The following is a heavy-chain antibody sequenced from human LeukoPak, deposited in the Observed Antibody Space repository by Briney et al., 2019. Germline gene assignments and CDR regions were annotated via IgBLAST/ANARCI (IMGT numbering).Heavy chain of an antibody. CDR3: ARDESYGDYNNWFDP. CDR1: GYTFTGYY. CDR2: INPNSGGT. D-gene: IGHD4-17*01. V-gene: IGHV1-2*06. J-gene: IGHJ5*02. Sequence: ASVKVSCKASGYTFTGYYMHWVRQAPGQGLEWMGRINPNSGGTNYAQKFQGRVTMTRDTSISTAYMELSRLRSDDTAVYYCARDESYGDYNNWFDPWGQGTLVTVSS.